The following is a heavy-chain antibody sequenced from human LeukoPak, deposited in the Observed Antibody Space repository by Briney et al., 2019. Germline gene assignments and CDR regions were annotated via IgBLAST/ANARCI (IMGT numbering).Heavy chain of an antibody. CDR2: IYYSGST. Sequence: SETLSLTCTVSGGSISSGDYYWSWIRQPPWKGLDWIGCIYYSGSTYYNPSLKSRVTISVDTSKNQFSLKLSSVTAADTAVYYCARFDCSSTSCPGGWFDPWGQGALVTVSS. D-gene: IGHD2-2*01. CDR1: GGSISSGDYY. CDR3: ARFDCSSTSCPGGWFDP. J-gene: IGHJ5*02. V-gene: IGHV4-30-4*08.